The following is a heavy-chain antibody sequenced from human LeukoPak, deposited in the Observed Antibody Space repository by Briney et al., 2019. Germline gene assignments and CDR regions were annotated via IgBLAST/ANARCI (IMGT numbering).Heavy chain of an antibody. V-gene: IGHV3-21*01. Sequence: PGGSLRLSCAASGFTFSSYSMNWVRQAPGKGLEWVSSISSSSSYIYYADSVKGRFTISRDNAKNSLYLQMNSLRAEDTAVYYCARDELGYDYYYMDVWGKGTTATVSS. CDR3: ARDELGYDYYYMDV. J-gene: IGHJ6*03. CDR1: GFTFSSYS. CDR2: ISSSSSYI. D-gene: IGHD1-7*01.